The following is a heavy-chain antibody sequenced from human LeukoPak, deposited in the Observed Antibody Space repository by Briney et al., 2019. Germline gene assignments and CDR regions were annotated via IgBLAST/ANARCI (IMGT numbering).Heavy chain of an antibody. V-gene: IGHV1-69*05. CDR1: GGTGSSYG. Sequence: SEKVSCKAAGGTGSSYGISWVRQAPRAGLEWMGRIITIFGTATYAQKSQSKVTITTDESTSTAYLELSSLRSEDTAVYYCARVNGNSGYYVDYWGQGTLVSVSS. CDR3: ARVNGNSGYYVDY. CDR2: IITIFGTA. D-gene: IGHD3-22*01. J-gene: IGHJ4*02.